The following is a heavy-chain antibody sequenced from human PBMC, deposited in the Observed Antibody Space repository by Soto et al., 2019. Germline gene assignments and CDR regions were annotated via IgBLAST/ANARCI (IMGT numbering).Heavy chain of an antibody. D-gene: IGHD3-9*01. CDR1: GASISSGNYF. CDR2: IYYSGTT. Sequence: SETLSLTCTVSGASISSGNYFWSWIRQPPGKGLEWIGYIYYSGTTYYRPSLKSRVTISVDKSKNQFSLRLSSVTAADTAVYYCARGDYDILTGYWPPFDYWGQGTLVTVS. CDR3: ARGDYDILTGYWPPFDY. V-gene: IGHV4-30-4*01. J-gene: IGHJ4*02.